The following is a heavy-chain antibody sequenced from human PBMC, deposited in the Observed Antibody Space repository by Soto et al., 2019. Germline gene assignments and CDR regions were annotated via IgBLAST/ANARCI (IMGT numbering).Heavy chain of an antibody. D-gene: IGHD3-9*01. CDR3: ATNTPGTGWFKSYHYYGMDL. V-gene: IGHV1-69*13. J-gene: IGHJ6*02. CDR1: GGTFSSYA. CDR2: IIPIFGTA. Sequence: SVKVSCKASGGTFSSYAISWVRQAPGQGLEWMGGIIPIFGTANYAQKFQGRVTITADESTSTAYMELSSLRSEDTAVYYCATNTPGTGWFKSYHYYGMDLWGQGTTVTVSS.